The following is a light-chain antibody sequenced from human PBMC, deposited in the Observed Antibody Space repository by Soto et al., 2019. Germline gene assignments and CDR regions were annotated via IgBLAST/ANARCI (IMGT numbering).Light chain of an antibody. V-gene: IGKV1-5*03. J-gene: IGKJ4*01. Sequence: DIELTQFPSGLSGSLGDRVTITCRASQTISSWFAWYQQKPGKAPKLRSDKASTLKSGVPSRVSGRGSGKDVTLNSSSLQPEDFATCYGQQANSFPLTVGGGTKVEIK. CDR2: KAS. CDR1: QTISSW. CDR3: QQANSFPLT.